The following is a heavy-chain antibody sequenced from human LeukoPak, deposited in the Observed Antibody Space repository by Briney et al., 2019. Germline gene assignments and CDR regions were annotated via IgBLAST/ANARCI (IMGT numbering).Heavy chain of an antibody. Sequence: SETLSLTCAVYGGSFSGYYWSWIRQPPGKGLEWIGEINHSGSTNYNPSLKSRVTISVDTSKNQFSLKLSSVTAADTAVYYCARGGRGSPTRPYYYYYYGMDVWGQGTTATVSS. CDR1: GGSFSGYY. CDR3: ARGGRGSPTRPYYYYYYGMDV. V-gene: IGHV4-34*01. CDR2: INHSGST. D-gene: IGHD3-10*01. J-gene: IGHJ6*02.